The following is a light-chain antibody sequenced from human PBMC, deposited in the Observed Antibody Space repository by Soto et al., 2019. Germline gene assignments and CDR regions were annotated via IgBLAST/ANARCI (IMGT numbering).Light chain of an antibody. V-gene: IGKV3-20*01. CDR2: GAS. CDR1: QSVSSNF. J-gene: IGKJ1*01. CDR3: QQFGSSPT. Sequence: IVLTQSPGALSLSPGERATISCRASQSVSSNFLTWYQQKPGQPPRLLIYGASSRATGIPDRFSGSASGTDFTLTISGLEPEDFAVYYCQQFGSSPTFGQGTKVEIK.